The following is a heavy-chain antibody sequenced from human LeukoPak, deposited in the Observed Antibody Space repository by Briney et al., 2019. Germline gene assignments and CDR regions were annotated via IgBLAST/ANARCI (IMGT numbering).Heavy chain of an antibody. CDR3: AKETNPSITIFGVVTYFDY. Sequence: PGGYLRLSCAASGFTFSSYAMSWVRQAPGKGLEWVSAISGSGGSTYYADSVKGRFTISRDNSKNTLYLQMNSLRAEDTAVYYCAKETNPSITIFGVVTYFDYWGQGTLVTVSS. D-gene: IGHD3-3*01. CDR2: ISGSGGST. V-gene: IGHV3-23*01. J-gene: IGHJ4*02. CDR1: GFTFSSYA.